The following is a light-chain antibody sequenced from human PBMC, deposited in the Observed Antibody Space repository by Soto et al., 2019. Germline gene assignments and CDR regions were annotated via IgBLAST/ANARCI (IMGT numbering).Light chain of an antibody. J-gene: IGKJ1*01. V-gene: IGKV3-15*01. CDR1: QSVSSS. Sequence: SVVTESGGTLSAPQVKRATLSCRASQSVSSSLAWYQQKPGQAPRLLIYGASTRATGIPARFSGSGSGTEFTLTISSLQSEDFAVCYCQQYNNCPPWTFGQGTKVDIK. CDR2: GAS. CDR3: QQYNNCPPWT.